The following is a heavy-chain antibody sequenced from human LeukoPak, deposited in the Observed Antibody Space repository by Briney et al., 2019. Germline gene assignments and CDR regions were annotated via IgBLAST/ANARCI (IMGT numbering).Heavy chain of an antibody. V-gene: IGHV4-34*01. Sequence: SETLSLTCAVYGGSFSGYYWSWIRQPPGKGLEWIGEINHSGSTNYNPSLKSRVTISVDTSKNQFSLKLSSVTAADTAVYYCARLLHSSGYRGAFDIWGQGTMVTVSS. J-gene: IGHJ3*02. CDR1: GGSFSGYY. CDR3: ARLLHSSGYRGAFDI. CDR2: INHSGST. D-gene: IGHD3-22*01.